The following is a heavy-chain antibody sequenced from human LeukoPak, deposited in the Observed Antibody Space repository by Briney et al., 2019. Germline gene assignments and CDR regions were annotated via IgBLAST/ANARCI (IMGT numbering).Heavy chain of an antibody. CDR1: GYTFTGYY. D-gene: IGHD3-3*01. V-gene: IGHV1-2*02. CDR2: INPNSGGT. J-gene: IGHJ2*01. CDR3: ARDRSETIFGVVIAYFDL. Sequence: ASVKVSCKASGYTFTGYYMHWVRQAPGQGLEWMGWINPNSGGTNYAQKFQGRVTMTRDTSISTAYMELSRLRSDDTAVYYCARDRSETIFGVVIAYFDLWGRGTLVTVSS.